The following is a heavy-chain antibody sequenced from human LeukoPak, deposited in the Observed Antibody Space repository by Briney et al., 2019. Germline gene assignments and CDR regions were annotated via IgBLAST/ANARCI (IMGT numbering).Heavy chain of an antibody. J-gene: IGHJ5*02. CDR3: ARESAAGWFDP. CDR2: ISSSSNYI. CDR1: GFIFNSYT. V-gene: IGHV3-21*01. Sequence: NPGGSLRLSCAASGFIFNSYTMNWVRQAPGKGLEWVSSISSSSNYIYYADSVKGRFTISRDNAKNSLYLQMNSLRAEDTAVYYCARESAAGWFDPWGQGTLVTVSS. D-gene: IGHD6-13*01.